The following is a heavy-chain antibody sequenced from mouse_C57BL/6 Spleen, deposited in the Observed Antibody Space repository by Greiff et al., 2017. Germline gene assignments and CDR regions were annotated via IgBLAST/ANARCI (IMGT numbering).Heavy chain of an antibody. D-gene: IGHD2-14*01. CDR3: ARGRYDGDYYAMDY. CDR2: IDPNSGGT. V-gene: IGHV1-72*01. Sequence: QVQLQQPGAELVKPGASVKLSCKASGYTFTSYWMHWVKQRPGRGLEWIGRIDPNSGGTKYNEKFKSKATLTVDKPSSTAYMQLNSLTSEDSAVYYCARGRYDGDYYAMDYWGQGTSVTVSS. J-gene: IGHJ4*01. CDR1: GYTFTSYW.